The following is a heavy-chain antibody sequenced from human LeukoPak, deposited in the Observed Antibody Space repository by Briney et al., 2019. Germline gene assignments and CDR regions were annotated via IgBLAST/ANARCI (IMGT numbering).Heavy chain of an antibody. CDR3: ARHSYKSGWYQDY. V-gene: IGHV5-51*01. CDR1: GYSFTSYW. J-gene: IGHJ4*02. D-gene: IGHD6-19*01. Sequence: GESLKISCKGSGYSFTSYWIGWVRQMPGKGLEWMGIIYPGDSDTRYSPSFQGQVTISADKSISTAYLQWSSLKASGTANYYCARHSYKSGWYQDYWGQGTLVTVSS. CDR2: IYPGDSDT.